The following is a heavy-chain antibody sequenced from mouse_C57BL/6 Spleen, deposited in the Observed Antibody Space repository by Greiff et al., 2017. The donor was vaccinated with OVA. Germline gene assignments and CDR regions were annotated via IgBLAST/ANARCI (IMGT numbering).Heavy chain of an antibody. CDR1: GFTFSDYG. V-gene: IGHV5-17*01. CDR3: ARQGYYGVAMDY. Sequence: EVQVVESGGGLVKPGGSLKLSCAASGFTFSDYGMHWVRQAPEKGLEWVAYISSGSSTIYYADTVKGRFTISRDNATNTLSLQMTSLRSEDTAMYYCARQGYYGVAMDYWGQGTSVTVSS. J-gene: IGHJ4*01. D-gene: IGHD1-1*01. CDR2: ISSGSSTI.